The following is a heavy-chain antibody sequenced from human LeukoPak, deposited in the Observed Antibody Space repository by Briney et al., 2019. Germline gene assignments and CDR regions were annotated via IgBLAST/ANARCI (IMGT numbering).Heavy chain of an antibody. CDR1: GFPFSTYS. CDR2: ISTSSYI. CDR3: ARTRLPYSSSSVAYYFDY. J-gene: IGHJ4*02. V-gene: IGHV3-21*01. Sequence: SGGSLRLSCAASGFPFSTYSMNWVRQAPGKGLEWVSSISTSSYIYYADSVKGRFTISRDNAKNSLYLQMNSLRAEDTAVYYCARTRLPYSSSSVAYYFDYWGQGTLVTVSS. D-gene: IGHD6-6*01.